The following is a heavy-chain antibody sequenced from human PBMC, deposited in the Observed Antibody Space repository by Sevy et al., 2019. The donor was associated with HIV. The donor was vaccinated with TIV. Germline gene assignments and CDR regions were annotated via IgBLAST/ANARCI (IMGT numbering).Heavy chain of an antibody. D-gene: IGHD2-15*01. CDR1: GVSFSEYY. J-gene: IGHJ4*02. Sequence: SETLSLTCAVSGVSFSEYYWAWVRQPPGKGLEWIGEVSQSGRANYNPSLRSRVIMSLDTSNNQFSLKLTSVTAADTAMYYCARGPLFSPEYCSGGACPTIDYWSQGTRVTVSS. CDR2: VSQSGRA. V-gene: IGHV4-34*01. CDR3: ARGPLFSPEYCSGGACPTIDY.